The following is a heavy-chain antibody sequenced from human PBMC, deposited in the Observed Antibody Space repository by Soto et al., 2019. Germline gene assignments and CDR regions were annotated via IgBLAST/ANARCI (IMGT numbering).Heavy chain of an antibody. CDR1: GYTFTSYG. V-gene: IGHV1-18*01. D-gene: IGHD6-19*01. CDR2: ISAYNGNT. CDR3: ARDLAGWAVAGTWGYY. Sequence: ASVKVSCKASGYTFTSYGISWVRQAPGQGLEWMGWISAYNGNTNYAQKLQGRVTMTTDTSTSTAYMELRSLRSDDTAVYYCARDLAGWAVAGTWGYYWGQGTLVTVSS. J-gene: IGHJ4*02.